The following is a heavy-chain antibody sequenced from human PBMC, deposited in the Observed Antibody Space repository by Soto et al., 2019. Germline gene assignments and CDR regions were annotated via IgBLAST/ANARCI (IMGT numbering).Heavy chain of an antibody. J-gene: IGHJ6*02. Sequence: SDTLSLTCAVYGRSFSGYYWSWISKPPGKGLEWIGEINHSGSTNYNPSLKSRVTISVDTSKNQFSLKLSSVTAADTAVYYCARGGGDYESAYYYYGMDVWGQGTTVT. CDR2: INHSGST. CDR1: GRSFSGYY. CDR3: ARGGGDYESAYYYYGMDV. D-gene: IGHD4-17*01. V-gene: IGHV4-34*01.